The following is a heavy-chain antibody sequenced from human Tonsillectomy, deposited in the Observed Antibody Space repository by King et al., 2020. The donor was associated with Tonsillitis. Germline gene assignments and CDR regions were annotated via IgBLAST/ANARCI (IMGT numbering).Heavy chain of an antibody. J-gene: IGHJ4*02. D-gene: IGHD1-7*01. CDR2: IYTSGRT. CDR3: ARTTGWDYHLFDY. Sequence: LQLQESGPGLVKPSQTLSLTCTVSGGSISSGIYYWSWIQQPAGKRLEWIGRIYTSGRTNYNPSLKSRVTMSVDTSKNQFSLKLTSVTAADTAVYYCARTTGWDYHLFDYWGQGTLVTVSS. CDR1: GGSISSGIYY. V-gene: IGHV4-61*02.